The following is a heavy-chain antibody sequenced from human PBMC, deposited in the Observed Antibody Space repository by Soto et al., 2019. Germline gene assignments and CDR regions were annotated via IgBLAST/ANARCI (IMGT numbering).Heavy chain of an antibody. V-gene: IGHV3-23*01. Sequence: EVQLLESGGGLVQPGGSLRLSCAASGFTFNDYAMHWVRQAPGKGLEWLSEISGSGGVTYYAVSVRGRFTISRDNTKNIMSLQINSLRAEDTALYYCAKDAAAGGDAFDIWGQGTMVTVSP. D-gene: IGHD6-25*01. J-gene: IGHJ3*02. CDR2: ISGSGGVT. CDR1: GFTFNDYA. CDR3: AKDAAAGGDAFDI.